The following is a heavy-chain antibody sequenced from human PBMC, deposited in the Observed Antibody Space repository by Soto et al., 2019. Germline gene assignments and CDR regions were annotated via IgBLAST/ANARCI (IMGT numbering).Heavy chain of an antibody. CDR1: GFTFSSYW. CDR3: ARDHLYFDY. CDR2: IKQDGSEK. Sequence: EVQLVESGGGLVQPGGSLRLSCAAYGFTFSSYWMSWVRQAPGKGLEWVANIKQDGSEKYYVDSVKGRFTISRDNAKNSLYLQMNSLRAEDTAVYYCARDHLYFDYWGQGTLVTVSS. J-gene: IGHJ4*02. V-gene: IGHV3-7*01.